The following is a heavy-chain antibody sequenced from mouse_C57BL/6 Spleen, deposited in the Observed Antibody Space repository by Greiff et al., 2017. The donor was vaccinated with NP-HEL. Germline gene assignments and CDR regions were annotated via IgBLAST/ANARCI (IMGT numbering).Heavy chain of an antibody. V-gene: IGHV1-39*01. D-gene: IGHD2-2*01. J-gene: IGHJ4*01. CDR2: INPNYGTT. CDR3: AVGLRQGAMDY. CDR1: GYSFTDYN. Sequence: LVESGASVKRSCKASGYSFTDYNMNWVKQSNGKSLEWIGVINPNYGTTSYNQKFKGKATWTVDQASSTAYMQLNSLTSEDSAVYYWAVGLRQGAMDYWGQGTSVTVSS.